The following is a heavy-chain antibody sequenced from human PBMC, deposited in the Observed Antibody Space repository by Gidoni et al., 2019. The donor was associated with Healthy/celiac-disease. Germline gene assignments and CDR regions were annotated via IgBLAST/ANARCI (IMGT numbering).Heavy chain of an antibody. J-gene: IGHJ4*02. Sequence: QVQLVESGGGVVQPGRSLRLSFSASGFTFSSYAMHWVRQAPGKGLEWVAVISYDGSNKYYADSVKGRFTISRDNSKNTLYLQMNSLRAEDTAVYYCARDRIAAAAYYFDYWGQGTLVTVSS. D-gene: IGHD6-13*01. CDR2: ISYDGSNK. CDR3: ARDRIAAAAYYFDY. CDR1: GFTFSSYA. V-gene: IGHV3-30-3*01.